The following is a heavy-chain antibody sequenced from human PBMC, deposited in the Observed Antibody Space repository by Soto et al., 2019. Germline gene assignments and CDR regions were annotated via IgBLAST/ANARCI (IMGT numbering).Heavy chain of an antibody. CDR1: GFTFGEYA. J-gene: IGHJ4*02. CDR3: TKTQRPYYDAGGFDY. CDR2: ISWDGGST. D-gene: IGHD3-22*01. Sequence: PGGSLRLSCATSGFTFGEYAMHWVRQAPGKGLEWVSPISWDGGSTYYTDSVEGRFTISRDNSKNSVFLQMNNLRAEDTALYYCTKTQRPYYDAGGFDYWGQGTLVTVSS. V-gene: IGHV3-43D*04.